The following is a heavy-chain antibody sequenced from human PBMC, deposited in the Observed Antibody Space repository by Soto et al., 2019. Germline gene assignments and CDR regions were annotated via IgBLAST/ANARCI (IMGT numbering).Heavy chain of an antibody. CDR1: GYTFTGYY. CDR2: INPNSGGT. J-gene: IGHJ3*02. V-gene: IGHV1-2*04. D-gene: IGHD3-3*01. CDR3: ARDSYDFWSGSYSKGDAFDI. Sequence: ASGKVSCKASGYTFTGYYMHWVRQAPGQGLEWMGWINPNSGGTNYAQKFQGWVTMTRDTSISTAYMELSRLRSDDTAVYYCARDSYDFWSGSYSKGDAFDIWGQGTMVTVSS.